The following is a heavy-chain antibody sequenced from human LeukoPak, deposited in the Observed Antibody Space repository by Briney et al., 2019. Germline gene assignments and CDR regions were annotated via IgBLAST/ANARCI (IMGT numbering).Heavy chain of an antibody. V-gene: IGHV4-61*01. Sequence: SETLSLTCTVSGGSVSSGSYYWSWIRQPPGTGLEWIGYIYYSGGTNYNPSLKSRVTISVDTSKNQFSLKLSSVTAADTAVYYCARGRLRRDGIDYWGQGTLVTVSS. J-gene: IGHJ4*02. D-gene: IGHD4-17*01. CDR2: IYYSGGT. CDR3: ARGRLRRDGIDY. CDR1: GGSVSSGSYY.